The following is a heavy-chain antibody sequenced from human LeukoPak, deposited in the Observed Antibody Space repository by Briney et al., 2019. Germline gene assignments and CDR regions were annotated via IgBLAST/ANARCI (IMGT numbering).Heavy chain of an antibody. CDR1: GGSISSRSHY. CDR2: IYYSGTT. CDR3: ARRNDYDFWSGNQYYFDY. J-gene: IGHJ4*02. V-gene: IGHV4-39*01. Sequence: PSETLSLTCSVSGGSISSRSHYWGWIRQSPGKALEWIGTIYYSGTTFYNPSLQSRVSISVDTSRNQFSLRLNSVTAADTAVYYCARRNDYDFWSGNQYYFDYWGQGTLVTVSS. D-gene: IGHD3-3*01.